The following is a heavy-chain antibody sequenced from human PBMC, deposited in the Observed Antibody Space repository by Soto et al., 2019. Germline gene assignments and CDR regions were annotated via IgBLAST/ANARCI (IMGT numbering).Heavy chain of an antibody. CDR2: INHSGTT. CDR3: ARALLTEYGDLTDAFDI. CDR1: GGSFGDNY. Sequence: QVQLQQWGARLLKPSETLSLSCAVYGGSFGDNYWSWIRQPPGMGLEWIGEINHSGTTNQNPSLKSRVTISVDASRSQFSLNLTSLTAADTAVYYCARALLTEYGDLTDAFDIWGQGTMVTVSS. J-gene: IGHJ3*02. D-gene: IGHD4-17*01. V-gene: IGHV4-34*01.